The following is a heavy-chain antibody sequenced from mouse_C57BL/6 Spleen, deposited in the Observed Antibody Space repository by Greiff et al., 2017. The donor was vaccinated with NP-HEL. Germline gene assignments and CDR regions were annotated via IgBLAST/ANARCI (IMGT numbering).Heavy chain of an antibody. CDR1: GYAFTNYL. D-gene: IGHD4-1*01. Sequence: QVQLQQSGAELVRPGTSVKVSCKASGYAFTNYLIEWVKQRPGQGLEWIGVINPGSGGTHYNEKFKGKATLTADKSSSTAYMQLSSLTSEDSAVYFCARSGAMDYWGQGTSVTVSS. CDR3: ARSGAMDY. CDR2: INPGSGGT. V-gene: IGHV1-54*01. J-gene: IGHJ4*01.